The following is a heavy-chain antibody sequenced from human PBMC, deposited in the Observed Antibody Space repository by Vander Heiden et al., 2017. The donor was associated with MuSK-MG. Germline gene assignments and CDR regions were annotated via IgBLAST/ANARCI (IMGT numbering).Heavy chain of an antibody. J-gene: IGHJ3*02. V-gene: IGHV1-2*02. Sequence: QVQLVQSGAEVKKPGASVRVSCKTSGYIFTDYYLHWVRQAPGQGLEWMGWIYPKSGETPSAQNCQGRVTMTRDTSIATSYTEMNSPRSDATAVYFCATDCGCGTCQDRAFDNWGQWSMVTVSS. CDR3: ATDCGCGTCQDRAFDN. CDR2: IYPKSGET. D-gene: IGHD2-21*01. CDR1: GYIFTDYY.